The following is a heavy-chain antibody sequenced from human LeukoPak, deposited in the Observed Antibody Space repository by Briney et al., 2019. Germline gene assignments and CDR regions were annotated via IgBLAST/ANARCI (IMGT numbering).Heavy chain of an antibody. V-gene: IGHV4-4*02. J-gene: IGHJ4*02. CDR3: ARSRVITTQIDY. CDR2: IYQSGST. CDR1: GGSIGSSNW. Sequence: SETLSLTCAVSGGSIGSSNWWNWVRQPPGKGLEWIGEIYQSGSTNYNPSLKSRVTISLDKSKNQFSLNLSSVTAADTAVYYCARSRVITTQIDYWGQGTLVTVSS. D-gene: IGHD3-9*01.